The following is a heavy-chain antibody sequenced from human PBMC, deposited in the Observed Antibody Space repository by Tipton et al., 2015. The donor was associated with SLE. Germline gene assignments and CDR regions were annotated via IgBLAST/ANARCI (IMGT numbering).Heavy chain of an antibody. Sequence: TLSLTCNVFGGSINSGNQYWSWIRQPVGKGLEWIGRIYSSGSTTYNPSLKSRVTISLDTSKNQFSLILSSVTAADTAVYYCAREGSSREETPIVTPFYYYVHYMDVWGKGTTVTVSS. V-gene: IGHV4-61*02. J-gene: IGHJ6*03. CDR3: AREGSSREETPIVTPFYYYVHYMDV. D-gene: IGHD4-11*01. CDR2: IYSSGST. CDR1: GGSINSGNQY.